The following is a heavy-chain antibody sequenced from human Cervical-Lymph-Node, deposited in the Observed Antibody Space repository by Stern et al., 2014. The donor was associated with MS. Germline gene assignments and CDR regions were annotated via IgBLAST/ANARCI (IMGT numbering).Heavy chain of an antibody. CDR3: ARGSATVTTSEYFQH. Sequence: VQLVESGAEVKKPGSSVKVSCKASGGTFSSYAISWVRQAPGQGLERMGGIIPIFGTANYAQKFQGRVTITADESTSTAYMELSSLRSEDTAVYYCARGSATVTTSEYFQHWGQGTLVTVSS. CDR2: IIPIFGTA. CDR1: GGTFSSYA. V-gene: IGHV1-69*01. D-gene: IGHD4-17*01. J-gene: IGHJ1*01.